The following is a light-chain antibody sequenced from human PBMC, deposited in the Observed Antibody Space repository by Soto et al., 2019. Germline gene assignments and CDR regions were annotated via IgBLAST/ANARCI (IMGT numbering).Light chain of an antibody. Sequence: QSVLTHPRSVSGSPGQSVTISCTGTNSDVGGYNYVSWYQQHPGIVPKLLIYDVSKRPSGVPDRFSASKSGNTASLTISGLQAEDEADYYCCSYAGSSTVLFGGGTQLTVL. J-gene: IGLJ2*01. CDR2: DVS. CDR3: CSYAGSSTVL. CDR1: NSDVGGYNY. V-gene: IGLV2-11*01.